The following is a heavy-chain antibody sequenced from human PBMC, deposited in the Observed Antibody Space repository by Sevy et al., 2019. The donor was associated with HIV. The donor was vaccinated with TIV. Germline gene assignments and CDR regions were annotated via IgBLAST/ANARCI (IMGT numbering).Heavy chain of an antibody. J-gene: IGHJ4*02. CDR1: GFTFSSYA. V-gene: IGHV3-23*01. CDR3: AKSLSARPDYYFDY. Sequence: GGSLRLSCAASGFTFSSYAMSWVRQAPGKGLEWVASISGSGGGTYYADSVKGRFTISRDNSKNTLYLQMNSLRAEDTAVYYCAKSLSARPDYYFDYWGQRTLVTVSS. CDR2: ISGSGGGT.